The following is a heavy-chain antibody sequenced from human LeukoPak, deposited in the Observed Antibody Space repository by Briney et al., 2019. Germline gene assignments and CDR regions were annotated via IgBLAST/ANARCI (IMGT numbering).Heavy chain of an antibody. CDR1: GFTSGDHS. V-gene: IGHV3-49*03. J-gene: IGHJ4*02. CDR2: IRSKAYGGTA. CDR3: TREIRYFDWFQADY. D-gene: IGHD3-9*01. Sequence: GRSLRLSCTASGFTSGDHSVSWFRQAPGKGLEWVGFIRSKAYGGTAEYAASVKGRFTISRDDSKSVAYLQMDSLKTEDTAVYYCTREIRYFDWFQADYWGQGTLVTVSS.